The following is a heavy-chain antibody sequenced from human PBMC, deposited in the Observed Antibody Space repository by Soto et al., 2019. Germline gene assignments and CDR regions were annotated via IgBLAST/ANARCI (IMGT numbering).Heavy chain of an antibody. Sequence: GAGPPLVNPTQTLTLTCTFSGFSLTTSGVGVGWIRQPPGKALEWLALIYWNDDKRYSPSLRGRLTITKDTSKNQVVLAMPNMDPVDTATYYCSHDTITPARNWFDPCGMRSLVTVYS. J-gene: IGHJ5*02. CDR1: GFSLTTSGVG. CDR2: IYWNDDK. V-gene: IGHV2-5*01. D-gene: IGHD2-2*01. CDR3: SHDTITPARNWFDP.